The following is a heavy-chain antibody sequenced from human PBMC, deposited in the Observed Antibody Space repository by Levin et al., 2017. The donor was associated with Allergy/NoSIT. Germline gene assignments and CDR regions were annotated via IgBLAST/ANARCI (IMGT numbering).Heavy chain of an antibody. Sequence: KISCKASGGTFSSYAISWVRQAPGQGLEWMGGIIPIFGTANYAQKFQGRVTITADESTSTAYMELSSLRSEDTAVYYCARAGNWNYVPPDYWGQGTLVTVSS. CDR2: IIPIFGTA. CDR3: ARAGNWNYVPPDY. V-gene: IGHV1-69*01. CDR1: GGTFSSYA. D-gene: IGHD1-7*01. J-gene: IGHJ4*02.